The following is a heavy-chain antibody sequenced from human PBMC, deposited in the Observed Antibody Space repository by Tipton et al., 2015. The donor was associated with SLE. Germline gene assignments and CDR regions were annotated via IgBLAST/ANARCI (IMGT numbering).Heavy chain of an antibody. J-gene: IGHJ5*02. CDR2: IYITGST. D-gene: IGHD2-2*01. CDR3: ARSTDQNWFDP. V-gene: IGHV4-61*02. CDR1: GASLSSGDYF. Sequence: GASLSSGDYFWSWIRQSAGKGLEWIGRIYITGSTHYNPSLQSRVTLSLHTSENQFSLKLSSVTAADTAVYYCARSTDQNWFDPWGQGTLVTVSS.